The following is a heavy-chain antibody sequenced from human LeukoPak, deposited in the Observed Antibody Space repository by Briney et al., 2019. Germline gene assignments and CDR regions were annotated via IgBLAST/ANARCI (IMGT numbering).Heavy chain of an antibody. J-gene: IGHJ5*02. V-gene: IGHV4-59*01. CDR2: IYYSGST. CDR3: ARGGPYYYDSSGYYLNWFDP. CDR1: GGSISSYY. Sequence: SETLSLTCTVSGGSISSYYWSWIRQPPGKGLEWIGYIYYSGSTNYNPSLKSRVTISVDTSKNQFSLKLSSVTAADTAVYYCARGGPYYYDSSGYYLNWFDPWGQGTLVTVSS. D-gene: IGHD3-22*01.